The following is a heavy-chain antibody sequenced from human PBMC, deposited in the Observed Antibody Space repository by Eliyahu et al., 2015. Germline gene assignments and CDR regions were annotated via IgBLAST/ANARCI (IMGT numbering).Heavy chain of an antibody. Sequence: QITLKESGPTLVKPTQTLTLTCTFSGFSLRNSGVSVGWIRQSPGKALEWLAFICWDDDKRYSXSLNNRXXITKXTSKXQVVLTMTNMDPVDXATYYCVYTQMTXLRGPDIEPEYYYGMDVWGQGTTVTVS. CDR1: GFSLRNSGVS. J-gene: IGHJ6*02. CDR3: VYTQMTXLRGPDIEPEYYYGMDV. D-gene: IGHD3-10*01. V-gene: IGHV2-5*02. CDR2: ICWDDDK.